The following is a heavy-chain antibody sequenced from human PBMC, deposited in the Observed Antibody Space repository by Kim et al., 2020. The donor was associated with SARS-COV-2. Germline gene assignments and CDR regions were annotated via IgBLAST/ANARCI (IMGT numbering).Heavy chain of an antibody. CDR3: ARLVDYYGEFDY. J-gene: IGHJ4*02. CDR2: IIPIFGTA. D-gene: IGHD3-22*01. V-gene: IGHV1-69*13. Sequence: SVKVSCKASGGTFSSYAISWVRQAPGQGLEWMGGIIPIFGTANYAQKFQGRVTITADESTSTAYMELSSLRSEDTAVYYCARLVDYYGEFDYWGQGTLVTVSS. CDR1: GGTFSSYA.